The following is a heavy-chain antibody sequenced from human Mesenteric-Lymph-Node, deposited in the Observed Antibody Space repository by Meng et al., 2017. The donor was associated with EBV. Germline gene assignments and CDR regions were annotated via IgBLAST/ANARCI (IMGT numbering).Heavy chain of an antibody. CDR3: ARGGGVLTPLDY. J-gene: IGHJ4*02. CDR2: INHSGGT. V-gene: IGHV4-34*02. CDR1: GDSFSGYF. D-gene: IGHD4-23*01. Sequence: QVKFQQGGDGLFKPSETLSLTCAVYGDSFSGYFWSWIRQPLGKGLEWIGEINHSGGTNYNPSLESRVTISVDASKNQFSLKLRSVTAADTAVYYCARGGGVLTPLDYWGQGGLVTVSS.